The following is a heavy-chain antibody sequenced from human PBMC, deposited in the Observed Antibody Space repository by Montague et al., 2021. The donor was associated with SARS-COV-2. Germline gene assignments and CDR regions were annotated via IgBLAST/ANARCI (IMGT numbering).Heavy chain of an antibody. D-gene: IGHD1-1*01. CDR3: AGAQTTCFIANCVNYFDY. CDR2: IYYTGTT. V-gene: IGHV4-59*01. Sequence: SETLSLTCSVSGDSITTYYWSWIRQSPGRGLEWIGHIYYTGTTKYDPSLKSRVTISVDTSRRQFSLKLKSVTAADTAVYYCAGAQTTCFIANCVNYFDYWGQGALVTVSS. CDR1: GDSITTYY. J-gene: IGHJ4*02.